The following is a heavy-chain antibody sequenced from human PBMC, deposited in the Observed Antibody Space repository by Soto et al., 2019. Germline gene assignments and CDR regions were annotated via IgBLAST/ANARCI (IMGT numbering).Heavy chain of an antibody. V-gene: IGHV3-30-3*01. CDR2: ISYDGSNK. D-gene: IGHD3-22*01. Sequence: GGSLRLSCAASGFTFSSYAMHWVRQAPGKGLEWVAVISYDGSNKYYADSVKGRFTISRDNSKNTLYLQMNSLRAEDTAVYCCARAYDSSGYYFLSRARYWGQGTLVTVS. CDR3: ARAYDSSGYYFLSRARY. J-gene: IGHJ4*02. CDR1: GFTFSSYA.